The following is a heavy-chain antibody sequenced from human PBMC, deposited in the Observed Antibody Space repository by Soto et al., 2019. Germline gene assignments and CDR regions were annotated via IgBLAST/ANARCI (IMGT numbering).Heavy chain of an antibody. CDR2: INPSGGST. V-gene: IGHV1-46*01. CDR1: GYTFTSYY. J-gene: IGHJ3*02. D-gene: IGHD2-21*02. Sequence: ASVKVACKASGYTFTSYYMHWVRQAPGQGLEWMGIINPSGGSTSYAQKFQGRVTMTRDTSTSTVYMELSSLRSEDTAVYYCARETYCGGDCYSYDAFDIWGQGTMVTVSS. CDR3: ARETYCGGDCYSYDAFDI.